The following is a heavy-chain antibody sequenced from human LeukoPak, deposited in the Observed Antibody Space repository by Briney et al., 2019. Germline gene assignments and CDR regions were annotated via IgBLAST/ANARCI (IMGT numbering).Heavy chain of an antibody. D-gene: IGHD6-19*01. J-gene: IGHJ5*02. CDR2: IDSGRGSST. Sequence: PGGSLRLSCAASGFTFSSYEMNWVRQAPGKGLEWVSYIDSGRGSSTNYADSVKGRFTISRGNAKNSLYLQMNSLRVEDTANYCARDHSGWSLDPWGRGTLVTVSS. V-gene: IGHV3-48*03. CDR3: ARDHSGWSLDP. CDR1: GFTFSSYE.